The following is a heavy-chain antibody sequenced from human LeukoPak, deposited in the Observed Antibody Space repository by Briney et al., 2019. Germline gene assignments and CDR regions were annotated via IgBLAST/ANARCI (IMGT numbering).Heavy chain of an antibody. V-gene: IGHV3-7*03. CDR3: ARGGYYDSSQYAY. Sequence: LAGGSLRLSCEGSAFIFSGHWMNWVRQTPGKGLEWVASIKEDGSERQYVDSVKGRFSISRDNTKGSLFLQLNSLRAEDTAVYYCARGGYYDSSQYAYWGQGTLVTVSS. CDR1: AFIFSGHW. CDR2: IKEDGSER. D-gene: IGHD3-22*01. J-gene: IGHJ4*02.